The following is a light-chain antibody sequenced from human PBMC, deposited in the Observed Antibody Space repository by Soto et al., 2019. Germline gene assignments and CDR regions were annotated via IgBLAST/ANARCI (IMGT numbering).Light chain of an antibody. J-gene: IGKJ1*01. Sequence: DIQMTQSPSSLSASVGDRVTITCRASQGISNYLAWYQQKPGKVPKILIYAASSLQSGVPSRFSGSGSGTYFTLTISSLQPEDVATYYCQKYNSAPPWTFGQGPKVEIK. CDR1: QGISNY. CDR3: QKYNSAPPWT. V-gene: IGKV1-27*01. CDR2: AAS.